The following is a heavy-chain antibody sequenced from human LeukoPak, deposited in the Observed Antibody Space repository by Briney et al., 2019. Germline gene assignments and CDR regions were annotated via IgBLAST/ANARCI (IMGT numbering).Heavy chain of an antibody. CDR3: ARGVLQPYDY. D-gene: IGHD2/OR15-2a*01. V-gene: IGHV4-34*01. J-gene: IGHJ4*02. Sequence: PSETLSPTCAVYGGSFSGCYWSWIRQPPGKGLEWIGEINHSGSTNYNPSLKSRVTISVDTSKNQFSLKLSSVTAADTAVYYCARGVLQPYDYWGQGTLVTVSS. CDR2: INHSGST. CDR1: GGSFSGCY.